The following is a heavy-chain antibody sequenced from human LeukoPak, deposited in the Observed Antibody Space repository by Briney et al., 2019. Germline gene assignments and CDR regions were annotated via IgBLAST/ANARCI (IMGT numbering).Heavy chain of an antibody. CDR3: ARGVYCSSTSCYDNWFDP. Sequence: SETLSLTCVVYGGSFSGYYWSWIRQPPGKGLEWIGEINHSGSTNYNPSLKSRVTISVDTSKNQFSLKLSSVTAADTAVYYCARGVYCSSTSCYDNWFDPWGQGTLVTVSS. CDR1: GGSFSGYY. J-gene: IGHJ5*02. V-gene: IGHV4-34*01. CDR2: INHSGST. D-gene: IGHD2-2*01.